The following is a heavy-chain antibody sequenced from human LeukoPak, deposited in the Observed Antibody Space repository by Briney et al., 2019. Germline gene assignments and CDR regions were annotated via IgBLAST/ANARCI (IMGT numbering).Heavy chain of an antibody. CDR2: INHSGST. J-gene: IGHJ3*02. Sequence: PETLSLTCAVYGGSFSGYYWSWIRQPPGKGLEWIGEINHSGSTNYNPSLKSRVTISVDTSKNQFSLKLSSVTAADTAVYYCARGVIAAAGTFAFDIWGQGTMVTVSS. CDR1: GGSFSGYY. D-gene: IGHD6-13*01. V-gene: IGHV4-34*01. CDR3: ARGVIAAAGTFAFDI.